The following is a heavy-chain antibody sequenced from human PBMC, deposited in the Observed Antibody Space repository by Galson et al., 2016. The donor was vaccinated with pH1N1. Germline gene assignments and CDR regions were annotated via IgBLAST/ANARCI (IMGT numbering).Heavy chain of an antibody. D-gene: IGHD6-19*01. CDR2: IHHTGNT. Sequence: ETLSLTCGVSGYSITRGYYWGWIRQPPGKGLEWIGTIHHTGNTDYNPSLKNRLTISLDTSKNRFSLKLISVTAADTAMYYCARRYSSGGSGGDDAFDIWGQGTMVTVSS. V-gene: IGHV4-38-2*01. J-gene: IGHJ3*02. CDR1: GYSITRGYY. CDR3: ARRYSSGGSGGDDAFDI.